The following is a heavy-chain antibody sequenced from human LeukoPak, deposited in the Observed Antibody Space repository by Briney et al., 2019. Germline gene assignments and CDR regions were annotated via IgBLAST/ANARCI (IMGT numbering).Heavy chain of an antibody. CDR1: GGSISSYY. J-gene: IGHJ4*02. V-gene: IGHV4-59*01. Sequence: SETLSLTCTVSGGSISSYYWSWIRQPPGKGLEWIGYIYYSGSTNYNPSLKSRVTISVDTSKNQFSLKLSSVTAADTAVYYCARDRIDGSIWLTNDCWGQGTLVTVSS. CDR3: ARDRIDGSIWLTNDC. CDR2: IYYSGST. D-gene: IGHD6-13*01.